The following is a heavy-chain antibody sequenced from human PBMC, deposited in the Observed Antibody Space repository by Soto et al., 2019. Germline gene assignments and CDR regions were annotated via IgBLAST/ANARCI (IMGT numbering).Heavy chain of an antibody. Sequence: GGFLRLSCAASGFSFSSYAMSWVRPAPGKGLEWVSTINNNGGSTYYADSVKGRFILSRDNSKNTLFLQMSSLRAEDTAVYYCARAPGSGYFPYYYYMVVWGKGTKVTVSS. V-gene: IGHV3-23*01. CDR2: INNNGGST. CDR3: ARAPGSGYFPYYYYMVV. J-gene: IGHJ6*03. CDR1: GFSFSSYA. D-gene: IGHD3-3*01.